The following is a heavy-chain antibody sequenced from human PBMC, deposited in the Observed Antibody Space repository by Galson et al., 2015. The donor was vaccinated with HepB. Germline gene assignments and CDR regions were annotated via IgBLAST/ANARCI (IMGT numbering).Heavy chain of an antibody. CDR2: IYPGDSHS. CDR1: GYSFSSYR. Sequence: QSGAEVKKPGESLRISCKASGYSFSSYRIAWVRQMPGKGLEWMGIIYPGDSHSRYNPSFQGQVSLSADKSIDTAYLQWRSVKTSDTAIYYCARPRYSYNSGSFGAFDLWGQGTILTVSS. J-gene: IGHJ3*01. D-gene: IGHD3-10*01. CDR3: ARPRYSYNSGSFGAFDL. V-gene: IGHV5-51*01.